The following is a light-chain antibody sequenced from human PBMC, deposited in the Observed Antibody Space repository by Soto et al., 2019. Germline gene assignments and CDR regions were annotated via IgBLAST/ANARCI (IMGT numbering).Light chain of an antibody. Sequence: IPMTQSPSSLSASVGDTVTITCRASQDIEDDLGWYQQKPGKAPKLLIYATSSLKSGVPSRFSGSGSGTEFTLTISSLQPDDFATYYCQQYNAAFGQGTRLEIK. J-gene: IGKJ5*01. CDR3: QQYNAA. CDR2: ATS. CDR1: QDIEDD. V-gene: IGKV1-17*01.